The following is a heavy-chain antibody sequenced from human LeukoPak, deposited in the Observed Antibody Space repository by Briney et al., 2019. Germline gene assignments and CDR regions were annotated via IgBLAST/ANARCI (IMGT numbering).Heavy chain of an antibody. V-gene: IGHV3-33*01. Sequence: GRSLRLSCAASGFTFSNYGMHWVRQAPGKGLEWVAVIWYDGSNKYCAGSVRGRLTISRDNSKNTLYLQINSLRAEDTAMYYCARELPPVVNYRFDHWGQGTLVTVSS. D-gene: IGHD1-7*01. CDR2: IWYDGSNK. CDR3: ARELPPVVNYRFDH. CDR1: GFTFSNYG. J-gene: IGHJ5*02.